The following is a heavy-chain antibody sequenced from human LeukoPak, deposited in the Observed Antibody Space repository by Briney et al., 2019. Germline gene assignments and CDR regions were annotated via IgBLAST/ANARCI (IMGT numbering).Heavy chain of an antibody. J-gene: IGHJ4*02. CDR2: IWYDGSNK. CDR1: GFTFSSYG. CDR3: ARTRIVGAPGDY. Sequence: GGSLRLSCAASGFTFSSYGMHWVRQAPGKGLEWVAVIWYDGSNKYYADSVKGRFTISRDNSKNTLYLQMNSLRAEDTAVYYCARTRIVGAPGDYWGQGTLVTVSS. V-gene: IGHV3-33*01. D-gene: IGHD1-26*01.